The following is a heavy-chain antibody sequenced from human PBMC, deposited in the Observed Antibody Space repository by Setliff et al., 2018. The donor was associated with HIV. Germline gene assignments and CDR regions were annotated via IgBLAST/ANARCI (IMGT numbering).Heavy chain of an antibody. V-gene: IGHV1-69*13. J-gene: IGHJ4*01. Sequence: SVKVSCKASGDTFSSYVITWVRQAPGQGLEWMGGIIPVFGTANYAQRFQGRVTITAGESTSTAYMELSSLRSEDTAVYYCARVGSYWTQFDYWGQGTLVTVSS. CDR1: GDTFSSYV. D-gene: IGHD2-15*01. CDR2: IIPVFGTA. CDR3: ARVGSYWTQFDY.